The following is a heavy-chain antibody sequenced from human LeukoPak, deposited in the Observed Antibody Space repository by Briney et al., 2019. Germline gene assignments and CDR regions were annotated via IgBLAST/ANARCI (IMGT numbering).Heavy chain of an antibody. CDR1: GGSISSYY. CDR2: IYYSGST. D-gene: IGHD3-22*01. V-gene: IGHV4-59*08. Sequence: SETLSLTCTVSGGSISSYYWSWIRQPPGKGLEWIGYIYYSGSTNYNPSLKSRVTMSVDTSKNQFSLKLSSVTAADTAVYYCARQGYLRYSDYWGQGTLVTVSS. CDR3: ARQGYLRYSDY. J-gene: IGHJ4*02.